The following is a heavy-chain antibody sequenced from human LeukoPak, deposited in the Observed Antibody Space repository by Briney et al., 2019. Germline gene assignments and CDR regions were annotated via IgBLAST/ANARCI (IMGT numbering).Heavy chain of an antibody. CDR2: IRYDGGNK. CDR3: AKDQGGAGTNSDY. V-gene: IGHV3-30*02. D-gene: IGHD1-26*01. J-gene: IGHJ4*02. CDR1: GFTFNIYG. Sequence: GGSLRLSCAASGFTFNIYGMHWVRQAPGKGLEWVAFIRYDGGNKYYTDSVKGRFTISRDNSKNTLYLQMDSPRAEDTAVYYCAKDQGGAGTNSDYWGQGTLVTVSS.